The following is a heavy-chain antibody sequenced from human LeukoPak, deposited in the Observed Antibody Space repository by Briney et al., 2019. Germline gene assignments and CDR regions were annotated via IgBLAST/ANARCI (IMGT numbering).Heavy chain of an antibody. Sequence: GGSLRLSCAASGFTFSGSAMHWVRQASGKGLEWVGRIRSKANSYATAYAASVKGRFTISRDDSKNTAYLQMNSPKTEDTAVYYCISVGGIAVAGTFSTSFDYWGQGTLVTVSS. CDR2: IRSKANSYAT. CDR3: ISVGGIAVAGTFSTSFDY. CDR1: GFTFSGSA. D-gene: IGHD6-19*01. J-gene: IGHJ4*02. V-gene: IGHV3-73*01.